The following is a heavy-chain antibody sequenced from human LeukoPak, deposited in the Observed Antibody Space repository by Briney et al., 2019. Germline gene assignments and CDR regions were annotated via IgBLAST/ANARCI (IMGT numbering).Heavy chain of an antibody. CDR1: GYTFTSNY. V-gene: IGHV1-46*01. CDR2: ISPSGGST. Sequence: ASVKVSCKAFGYTFTSNYMHWVRQAPGQGLEWMGVISPSGGSTTYAQKFQGRVTLTRDMSTSTAYMNLRSLRSDDTAVYYCAREVPYDTSRYYQPFDYWGQGTLVTVSS. CDR3: AREVPYDTSRYYQPFDY. J-gene: IGHJ4*02. D-gene: IGHD3-22*01.